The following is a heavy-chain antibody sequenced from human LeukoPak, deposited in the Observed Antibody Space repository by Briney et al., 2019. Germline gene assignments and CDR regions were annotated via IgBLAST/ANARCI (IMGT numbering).Heavy chain of an antibody. CDR3: AKDSSSSWYGGGFAY. V-gene: IGHV3-9*01. D-gene: IGHD6-13*01. J-gene: IGHJ4*02. Sequence: GRSLRLSCAASGFTFDDYAMHRVRQAPGKGLEWVSGISWNSGSIGYADSVKGRFTISRDNAKNSLYLQMNSLRAEDTALYYCAKDSSSSWYGGGFAYWGQGTLVTVSS. CDR2: ISWNSGSI. CDR1: GFTFDDYA.